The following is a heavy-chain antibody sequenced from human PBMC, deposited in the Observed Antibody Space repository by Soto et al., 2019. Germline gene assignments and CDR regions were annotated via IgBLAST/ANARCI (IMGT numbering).Heavy chain of an antibody. CDR1: GGSISSYY. D-gene: IGHD6-19*01. CDR3: ARQVGGWAPWYFDY. CDR2: IYYSGST. Sequence: QVQLQESGPGLVKPSETLSLTCTVSGGSISSYYWSWIRQPPGKGLEWIGYIYYSGSTNYNPSLKGRGHITVEPVKNQFSLKLSSVTAADTAVYYCARQVGGWAPWYFDYWGQGTLVTVSS. V-gene: IGHV4-59*08. J-gene: IGHJ4*02.